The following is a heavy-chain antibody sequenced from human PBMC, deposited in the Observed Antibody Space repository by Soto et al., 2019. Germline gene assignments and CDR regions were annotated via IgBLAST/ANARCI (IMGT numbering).Heavy chain of an antibody. V-gene: IGHV4-59*01. J-gene: IGHJ4*02. CDR1: GGSISSYY. CDR3: GRSRRGTNFDY. Sequence: SETLSLTCTVSGGSISSYYWSWIRQPPGKGLEWIGYISYSGNTNYNPSLKSRVTISVDTSKNQFSLKLSSVTAADTAVYYCGRSRRGTNFDYWGQGALVTVSS. CDR2: ISYSGNT. D-gene: IGHD2-2*01.